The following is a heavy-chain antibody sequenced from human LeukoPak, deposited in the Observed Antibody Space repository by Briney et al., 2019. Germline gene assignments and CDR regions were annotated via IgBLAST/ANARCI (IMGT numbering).Heavy chain of an antibody. J-gene: IGHJ6*03. V-gene: IGHV4-59*11. CDR1: GGSISSHY. CDR2: IYYSGST. D-gene: IGHD3-3*02. CDR3: ARVAPDYYYMDV. Sequence: SETLSLTCTVSGGSISSHYWSWIRQPPGKGLEWIGYIYYSGSTNYNPSLKSRVTISVDTSKNQFSLKLSSVTAADTAVYYCARVAPDYYYMDVWGKGTTVTVSS.